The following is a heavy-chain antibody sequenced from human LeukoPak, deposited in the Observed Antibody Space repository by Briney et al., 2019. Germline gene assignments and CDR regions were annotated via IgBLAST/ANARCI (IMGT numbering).Heavy chain of an antibody. J-gene: IGHJ6*02. CDR3: ARDPAYCSGGSCYSIYGMDV. D-gene: IGHD2-15*01. V-gene: IGHV3-7*01. CDR2: IKQDGSEK. CDR1: GFTFSSYW. Sequence: GGSLRLSCAASGFTFSSYWMSWVRQAPGKGLEWVANIKQDGSEKYYVDSVKGRFTISRDNAKNSLYLQMNSLRAEDTAVYYCARDPAYCSGGSCYSIYGMDVWGQGTTVTVSS.